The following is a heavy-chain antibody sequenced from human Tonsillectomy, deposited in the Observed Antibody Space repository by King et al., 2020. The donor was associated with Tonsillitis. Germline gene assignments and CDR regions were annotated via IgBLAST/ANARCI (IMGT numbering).Heavy chain of an antibody. CDR1: GFTFSSYS. J-gene: IGHJ6*02. CDR3: ARAPPYSGSYYVRHYYPYYGMDV. V-gene: IGHV3-48*04. Sequence: VQLVESGGGLVQPGGSLRLSCAAPGFTFSSYSMNWVRQAPGKGLEWVSYISASGGTIYYADSVKGRFTISRDNAKNSLYLQMNSLRAEDTAVYYCARAPPYSGSYYVRHYYPYYGMDVWGQGTTVTVSS. D-gene: IGHD1-26*01. CDR2: ISASGGTI.